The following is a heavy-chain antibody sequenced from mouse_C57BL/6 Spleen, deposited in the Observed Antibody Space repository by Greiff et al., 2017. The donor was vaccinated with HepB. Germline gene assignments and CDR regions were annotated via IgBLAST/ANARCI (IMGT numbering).Heavy chain of an antibody. V-gene: IGHV5-17*01. CDR3: ARLGSSEAWFAY. CDR2: ISSGSSTI. D-gene: IGHD1-1*01. Sequence: EVMLVESGGGLVKPGGSLKLSCAASGFTFSDYGMHWVRQAPEKGLEWVAYISSGSSTIYYADTVKGRFTISRDNAKNTLFLQMTSLRSEDTAMYYCARLGSSEAWFAYGGQGTLVTVSA. CDR1: GFTFSDYG. J-gene: IGHJ3*01.